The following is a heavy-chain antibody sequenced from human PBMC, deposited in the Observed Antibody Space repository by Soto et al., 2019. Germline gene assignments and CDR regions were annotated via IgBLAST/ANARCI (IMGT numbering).Heavy chain of an antibody. CDR2: IYYSGST. Sequence: PSETLSLTSTVSGGSISSYYWSWIRQPPGKGLEWIGYIYYSGSTDYNPSLRSRVTISVDPSKNQFSRNPSSVTGAETAVSYCGRDNYYCSGSAPMDVWGQGTTVTVSS. CDR3: GRDNYYCSGSAPMDV. CDR1: GGSISSYY. J-gene: IGHJ6*02. D-gene: IGHD3-10*01. V-gene: IGHV4-59*01.